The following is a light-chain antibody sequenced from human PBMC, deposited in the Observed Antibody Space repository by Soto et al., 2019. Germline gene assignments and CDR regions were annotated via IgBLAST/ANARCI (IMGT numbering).Light chain of an antibody. CDR2: EGS. CDR3: SSFSSSTTLYV. V-gene: IGLV2-14*01. Sequence: QSVLTQPASVSGSPGQSITISCTGTSSDIGGYKYVSWYQQHPGKAPKLMIYEGSKRPSGVSNRFSGSKSGNTASLTISGLQAEDEADYYCSSFSSSTTLYVFGTGTKVTVL. CDR1: SSDIGGYKY. J-gene: IGLJ1*01.